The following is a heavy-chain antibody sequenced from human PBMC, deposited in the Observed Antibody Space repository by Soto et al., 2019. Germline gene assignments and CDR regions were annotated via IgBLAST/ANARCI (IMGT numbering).Heavy chain of an antibody. D-gene: IGHD3-22*01. CDR3: ASSRYYDSSGYYYAFDI. CDR1: GGTFSSYA. CDR2: IIPIFGTA. Sequence: GASVKVSCKASGGTFSSYAIILVRQAPGQGLEWMGGIIPIFGTANYAQKFQGRVTITADKSTSTAYMELSSLRSEDTAVYYCASSRYYDSSGYYYAFDIWGQGTMVTVSS. V-gene: IGHV1-69*06. J-gene: IGHJ3*02.